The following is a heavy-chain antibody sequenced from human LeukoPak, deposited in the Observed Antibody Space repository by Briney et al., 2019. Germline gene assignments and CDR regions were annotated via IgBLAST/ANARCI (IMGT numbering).Heavy chain of an antibody. CDR2: ISGSGGST. D-gene: IGHD1-26*01. CDR1: GFTFSSYA. V-gene: IGHV3-23*01. CDR3: ARDNSGSYHFDY. J-gene: IGHJ4*02. Sequence: GGSLRLSCAASGFTFSSYAMSWVRQAPGKGLEWVSAISGSGGSTYYADSVRGRFTISRDNSKNTLYLQMNSLRAEDTAVYYCARDNSGSYHFDYWGQGTLVTVSS.